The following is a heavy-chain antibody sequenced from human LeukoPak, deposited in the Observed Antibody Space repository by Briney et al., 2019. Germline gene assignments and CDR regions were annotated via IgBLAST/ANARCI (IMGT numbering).Heavy chain of an antibody. Sequence: EASQTLSLTCAVSGGSISSGGYSWSWIRQPSGKGLEWIGYIYHSGSTYYNPSLKSRVTISVDTSKNQFSLKLSSVTAADTAVYYCARDGGYSSSWYHDAFDIWGQGTMVTVSS. CDR2: IYHSGST. V-gene: IGHV4-30-2*01. CDR3: ARDGGYSSSWYHDAFDI. CDR1: GGSISSGGYS. D-gene: IGHD6-13*01. J-gene: IGHJ3*02.